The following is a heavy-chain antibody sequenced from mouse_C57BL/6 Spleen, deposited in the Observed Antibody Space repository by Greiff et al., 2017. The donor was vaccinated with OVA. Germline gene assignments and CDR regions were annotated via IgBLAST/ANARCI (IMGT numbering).Heavy chain of an antibody. J-gene: IGHJ2*01. Sequence: EVQLVESGGGLVQPKGSLKLSCAASGFSFNTYAMNWVRQAPGQGLEWVARIRSKSNNYATYYADSVKDRFTISRDDSESMLYLQMNNLKTEDTAMYYCVSDGLAYYFDYWGQGTTLTVSS. CDR1: GFSFNTYA. CDR3: VSDGLAYYFDY. V-gene: IGHV10-1*01. CDR2: IRSKSNNYAT. D-gene: IGHD2-3*01.